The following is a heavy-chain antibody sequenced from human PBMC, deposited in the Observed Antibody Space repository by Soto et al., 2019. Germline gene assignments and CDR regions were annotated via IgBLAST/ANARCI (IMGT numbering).Heavy chain of an antibody. CDR3: ARDYDSSGDY. CDR2: IYYSGST. CDR1: GGSISTSSYF. J-gene: IGHJ4*02. D-gene: IGHD3-22*01. Sequence: QLQLQESGPGLVKPSETLSLTCTVSGGSISTSSYFWGWIRQPPGKGLEWIGCIYYSGSTYYTPSLKGRVTISVDTSKNQFSLKLSSVTAADTAVYYCARDYDSSGDYWGQGTLVTVSS. V-gene: IGHV4-39*01.